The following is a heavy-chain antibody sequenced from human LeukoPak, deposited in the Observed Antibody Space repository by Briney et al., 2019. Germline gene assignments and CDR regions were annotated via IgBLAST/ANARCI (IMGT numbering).Heavy chain of an antibody. J-gene: IGHJ4*02. CDR3: AHKHTSGWYSCYDF. CDR1: GFSLSTIGMR. D-gene: IGHD6-19*01. CDR2: IDWDDDK. V-gene: IGHV2-70*04. Sequence: SGPTLVNPTQTLTLTCTFSGFSLSTIGMRVSWIRQPPGKALEWLARIDWDDDKIYSTSLKTRLTISKDTSKNQVVLTMTNMDPVDTATYYCAHKHTSGWYSCYDFWGQGTLVTVSS.